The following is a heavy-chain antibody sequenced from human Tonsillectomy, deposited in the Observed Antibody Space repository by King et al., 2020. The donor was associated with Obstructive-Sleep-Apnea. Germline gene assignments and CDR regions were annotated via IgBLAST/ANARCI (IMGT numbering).Heavy chain of an antibody. J-gene: IGHJ3*02. CDR1: RFTFSNYA. Sequence: QLVQSGGGVVQPGRSLRLSCAASRFTFSNYAMHWVRQAPGKGLEWMAVVSYDGNYKYYADSVKGRFTISRDNSKNTLYMQVNSLRDEDTAVYYCARDRRYCSSTSCYPRDAFDIWGQGTMVTVSS. D-gene: IGHD2-2*01. V-gene: IGHV3-30*04. CDR3: ARDRRYCSSTSCYPRDAFDI. CDR2: VSYDGNYK.